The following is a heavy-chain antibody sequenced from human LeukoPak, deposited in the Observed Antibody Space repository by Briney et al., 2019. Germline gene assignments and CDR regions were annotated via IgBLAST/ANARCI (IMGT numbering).Heavy chain of an antibody. CDR1: GGTFSSYA. CDR3: ATSLRENYYDSSGYYGPAGY. CDR2: IIPILGIA. D-gene: IGHD3-22*01. J-gene: IGHJ4*02. Sequence: SVKVSCKASGGTFSSYAISWVRQAPGQGLEWMGRIIPILGIANYAQKFQGRVTITADKSTSTAYMELSSLRSEDTAVYYCATSLRENYYDSSGYYGPAGYWGQGTLVTVSS. V-gene: IGHV1-69*04.